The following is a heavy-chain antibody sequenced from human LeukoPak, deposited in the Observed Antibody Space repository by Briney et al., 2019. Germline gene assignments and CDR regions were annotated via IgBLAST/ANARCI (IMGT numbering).Heavy chain of an antibody. Sequence: GRSLRLSCAASGFIFSSYGMHWVRQAPGKGLEWVAVIWYDGSNKYYADSVKGRFTISRDNSKNTLYLQMNSLRSEDTAVYYCARDPNLIIAAAGETNWFDPWGQGTLVTVSS. D-gene: IGHD6-13*01. J-gene: IGHJ5*02. V-gene: IGHV3-33*01. CDR2: IWYDGSNK. CDR1: GFIFSSYG. CDR3: ARDPNLIIAAAGETNWFDP.